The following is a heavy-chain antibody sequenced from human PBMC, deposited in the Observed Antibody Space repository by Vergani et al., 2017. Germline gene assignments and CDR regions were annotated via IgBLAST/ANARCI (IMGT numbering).Heavy chain of an antibody. V-gene: IGHV5-10-1*01. CDR3: ALRGYYDSSGYPDY. CDR1: GYSFISYW. J-gene: IGHJ4*02. Sequence: EVQLVQSGAEVKKPGESLRISCKGSGYSFISYWINWVRQMPGKGLEWMGRIDPSDSYTNYSPSFQGHGTISADKSIRTAYLKWSSLKASDTAMYYCALRGYYDSSGYPDYWGQGTLVTVSS. D-gene: IGHD3-22*01. CDR2: IDPSDSYT.